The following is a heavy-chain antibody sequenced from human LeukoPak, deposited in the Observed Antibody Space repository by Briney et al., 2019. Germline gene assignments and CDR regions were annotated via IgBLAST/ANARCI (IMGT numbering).Heavy chain of an antibody. D-gene: IGHD6-13*01. Sequence: GTSVKVSCKASGFTFTSSAMQWVRQARGQRLEWIGWIVVGSGNTNYAQKFQERVTITRDMSTSTAYMDLSSLTPDDTAVYFCARDQGSLTRSWYTGYWGQGTQVTVSS. J-gene: IGHJ4*02. CDR2: IVVGSGNT. CDR3: ARDQGSLTRSWYTGY. V-gene: IGHV1-58*02. CDR1: GFTFTSSA.